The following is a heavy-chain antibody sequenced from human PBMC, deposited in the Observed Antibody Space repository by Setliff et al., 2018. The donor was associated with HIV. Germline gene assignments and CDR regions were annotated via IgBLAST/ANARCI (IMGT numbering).Heavy chain of an antibody. D-gene: IGHD2-2*01. V-gene: IGHV3-30-3*01. Sequence: GGSLRLSCAASGFTFSSYAMHWVRQAPGKGLEWVAVISYDGSNKYYADSVKGRFTISRDNSKNTLYLQMNSLRAEDTAVYYCAREAYGYCSSTSCYASPLFDYWGQGTLVTVSS. CDR1: GFTFSSYA. CDR3: AREAYGYCSSTSCYASPLFDY. J-gene: IGHJ4*02. CDR2: ISYDGSNK.